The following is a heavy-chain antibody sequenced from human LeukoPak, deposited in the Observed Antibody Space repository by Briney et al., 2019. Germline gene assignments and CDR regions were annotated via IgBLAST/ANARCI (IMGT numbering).Heavy chain of an antibody. J-gene: IGHJ4*02. CDR1: GFTFSSYS. CDR2: ISSLSGTI. CDR3: ARDTEDCGDYM. V-gene: IGHV3-48*01. Sequence: GGSLRLSCVASGFTFSSYSMNWVRQAPGEGLEWVSYISSLSGTIYYADSVKGRFTISRDNAKNTLYLEMNSLRTEDAAVYYCARDTEDCGDYMGGQGTLVTVSS. D-gene: IGHD4-17*01.